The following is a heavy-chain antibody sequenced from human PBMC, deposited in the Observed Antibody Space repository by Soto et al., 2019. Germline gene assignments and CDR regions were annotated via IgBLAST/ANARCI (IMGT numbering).Heavy chain of an antibody. V-gene: IGHV1-18*01. J-gene: IGHJ5*02. CDR3: ARVVGALGHWFDP. D-gene: IGHD2-15*01. Sequence: QVQLVQSGAEVKKPGASVKVSCKASGYTFTSYGISWVRQAPGQGLEWMGRISAYNGNTNYAQKLQGRVTMTTDTSTRTAYMALRSLRSDDTAVYYCARVVGALGHWFDPWGQGTLVTVSS. CDR2: ISAYNGNT. CDR1: GYTFTSYG.